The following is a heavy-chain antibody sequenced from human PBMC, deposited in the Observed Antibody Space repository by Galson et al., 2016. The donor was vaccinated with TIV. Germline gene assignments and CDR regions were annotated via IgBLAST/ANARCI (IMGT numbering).Heavy chain of an antibody. V-gene: IGHV4-59*01. Sequence: LSLTCSVSGGSISSYYWTWIRQSPGKGLEWIGYVYYSGTTDYNPSLKSRVTISVDKSKNQFSLKLSSVTAADTAVYYCARDKSGFETVDHFYYHMDVWGKGTTVTVSS. CDR3: ARDKSGFETVDHFYYHMDV. CDR2: VYYSGTT. D-gene: IGHD1-26*01. CDR1: GGSISSYY. J-gene: IGHJ6*03.